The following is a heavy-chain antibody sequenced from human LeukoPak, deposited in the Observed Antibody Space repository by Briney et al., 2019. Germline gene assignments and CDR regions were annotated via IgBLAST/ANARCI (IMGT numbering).Heavy chain of an antibody. CDR1: GFTFSSYG. Sequence: GGSLRLSCAASGFTFSSYGMHWVRQAPGKGLEWVAVISYDGSNKYYADSVKGRFTISRDNSKNTLYLQMNSLRDEDTAVYYCARERYYYGSGSSFDYWGQGTLVTVSS. D-gene: IGHD3-10*01. CDR2: ISYDGSNK. V-gene: IGHV3-30*03. J-gene: IGHJ4*02. CDR3: ARERYYYGSGSSFDY.